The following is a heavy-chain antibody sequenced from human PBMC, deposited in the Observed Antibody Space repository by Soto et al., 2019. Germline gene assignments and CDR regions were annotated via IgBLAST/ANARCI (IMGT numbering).Heavy chain of an antibody. CDR3: VRDDMFGV. V-gene: IGHV3-74*01. CDR2: IKSDGSST. J-gene: IGHJ4*01. Sequence: GGSLRLSCAASGFTLSSYWMHWVRQAPGKGLVWVSRIKSDGSSTSYADSVKGRFTISRDNAENTLYLQMNSLRAEDTAVYYCVRDDMFGVWGQGTLVTVSS. CDR1: GFTLSSYW. D-gene: IGHD3-10*02.